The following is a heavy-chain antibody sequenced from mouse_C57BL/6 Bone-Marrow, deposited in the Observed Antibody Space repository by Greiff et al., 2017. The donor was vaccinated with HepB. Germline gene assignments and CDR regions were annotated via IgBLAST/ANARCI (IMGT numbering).Heavy chain of an antibody. D-gene: IGHD1-1*01. Sequence: EVQLVESGGDLVKPGGSLKLSCAASGFTLSSYGMSWVRQTPDKRLEWVATISSGGSYTYYPDSVKGRFTISRDNAKNTLYLQMSSLKSEDTAMYYCARFLYYCNYFDYWGQGTTLTVSS. CDR1: GFTLSSYG. CDR2: ISSGGSYT. CDR3: ARFLYYCNYFDY. J-gene: IGHJ2*01. V-gene: IGHV5-6*01.